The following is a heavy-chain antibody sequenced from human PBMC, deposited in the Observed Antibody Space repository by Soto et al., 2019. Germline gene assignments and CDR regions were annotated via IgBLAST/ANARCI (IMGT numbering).Heavy chain of an antibody. Sequence: QVQLQESGPGLVKPSQTLSLTCTVSGGSVSSGGYYWSWLRQHPGKGLEWIGYIYYSGNTFYNPSLKSRVTISVDTSKNQFSLKLSSVTAADTAVYYCARKKGYSYGPHYFDYWGQGTRVTVSS. CDR1: GGSVSSGGYY. CDR3: ARKKGYSYGPHYFDY. V-gene: IGHV4-31*03. J-gene: IGHJ4*02. CDR2: IYYSGNT. D-gene: IGHD5-18*01.